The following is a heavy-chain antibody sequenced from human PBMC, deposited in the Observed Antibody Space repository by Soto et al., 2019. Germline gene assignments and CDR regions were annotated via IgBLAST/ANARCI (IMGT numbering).Heavy chain of an antibody. CDR3: ARVRSSGREFDY. V-gene: IGHV1-46*04. Sequence: QVQLVQSGAEMKRPGASVILSCKASGYIFTTYSIHWVRQTAGQGLEWMAKVDPRDGSTGYAQKLRGRVPMAGDTSTGTASMEVGSLTSDDTATYYSARVRSSGREFDYWGQGTQVTVSS. J-gene: IGHJ4*02. CDR2: VDPRDGST. D-gene: IGHD6-25*01. CDR1: GYIFTTYS.